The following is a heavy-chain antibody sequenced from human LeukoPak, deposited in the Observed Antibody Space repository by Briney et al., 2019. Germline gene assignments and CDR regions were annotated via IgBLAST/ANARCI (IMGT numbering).Heavy chain of an antibody. V-gene: IGHV1-18*01. CDR2: ISGFSGDT. J-gene: IGHJ4*02. CDR1: GYDFTNYG. CDR3: ARYKDRYSSPSNFEY. Sequence: ASVKVSYKASGYDFTNYGIMWVRQAAGQGLEWMGCISGFSGDTKYGPKFQGRVTLTADTSTATAYMEVRSLRSDDTATYYCARYKDRYSSPSNFEYWGQGTQVTVSS. D-gene: IGHD6-6*01.